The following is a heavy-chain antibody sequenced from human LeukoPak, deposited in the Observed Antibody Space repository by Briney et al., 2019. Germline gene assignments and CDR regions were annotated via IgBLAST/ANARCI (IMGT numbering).Heavy chain of an antibody. CDR3: ARAYSSASWFDP. J-gene: IGHJ5*02. CDR2: INHGGST. Sequence: SETLSLTCAVYGGSFSGYYWSRIRQPPGKGLEWIGEINHGGSTNYNPSLKSRVTISVDTSKNQFSLKLSSVTAADTAVYYCARAYSSASWFDPWGQGTLVTVSS. D-gene: IGHD6-19*01. V-gene: IGHV4-34*01. CDR1: GGSFSGYY.